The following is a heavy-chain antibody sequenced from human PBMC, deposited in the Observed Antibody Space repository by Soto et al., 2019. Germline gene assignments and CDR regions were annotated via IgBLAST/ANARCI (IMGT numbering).Heavy chain of an antibody. J-gene: IGHJ4*02. CDR1: GVTFNSYA. V-gene: IGHV3-23*01. Sequence: GGSLGVSCAASGVTFNSYAMSGVRKAPGKGLEWVSAISGSGGSTYYADSVKGRFTISRDNSKNTLYLQMNSLRAQDTAVYYCARSRAGKLVAIDYWGQGILATVSS. CDR3: ARSRAGKLVAIDY. CDR2: ISGSGGST. D-gene: IGHD6-6*01.